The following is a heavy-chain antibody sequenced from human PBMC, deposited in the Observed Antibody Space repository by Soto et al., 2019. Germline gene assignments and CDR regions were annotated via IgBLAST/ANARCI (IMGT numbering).Heavy chain of an antibody. Sequence: GPSVKVSCKASGYTLTSYGISWVRQAPGQGLEWMGWISAYNGNTNYAQKLQGRVTMTTDTSTSTAYMELRSLRSDDTAVYYCARSSLDFWSGFRIPRVPFDIWGQGTMVTVSS. CDR3: ARSSLDFWSGFRIPRVPFDI. CDR1: GYTLTSYG. V-gene: IGHV1-18*01. J-gene: IGHJ3*02. CDR2: ISAYNGNT. D-gene: IGHD3-3*01.